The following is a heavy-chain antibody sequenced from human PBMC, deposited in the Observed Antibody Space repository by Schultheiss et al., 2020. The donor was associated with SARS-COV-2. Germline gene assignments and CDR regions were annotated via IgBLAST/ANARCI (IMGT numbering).Heavy chain of an antibody. D-gene: IGHD3-22*01. Sequence: GESLKISCAASGFTFSSYAMSWVRQAPGKGLEWVSYISSSGSTIYYADSVKGRFTISRDNAKNSLYLQMNSLRAEDTAVYYCARVYYDSDYLDYWGQGTLVTVSS. CDR2: ISSSGSTI. J-gene: IGHJ4*02. CDR3: ARVYYDSDYLDY. V-gene: IGHV3-48*03. CDR1: GFTFSSYA.